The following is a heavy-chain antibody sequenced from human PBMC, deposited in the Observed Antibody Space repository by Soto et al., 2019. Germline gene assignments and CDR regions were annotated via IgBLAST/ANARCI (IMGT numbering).Heavy chain of an antibody. CDR2: IYYSGST. Sequence: SETLSLTCTVSGGSISSYYWSWIRQSPGKGLEWIGYIYYSGSTKYNPSLKSRVTISVDTSKNQFSLKLSSVTAADTAVYYCARQDYADYVFWFAPWGQGTLVTVSS. V-gene: IGHV4-59*08. CDR1: GGSISSYY. D-gene: IGHD4-17*01. CDR3: ARQDYADYVFWFAP. J-gene: IGHJ5*02.